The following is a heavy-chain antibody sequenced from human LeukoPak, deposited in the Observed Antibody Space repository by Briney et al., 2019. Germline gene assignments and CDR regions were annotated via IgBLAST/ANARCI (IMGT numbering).Heavy chain of an antibody. CDR2: IYYSDST. V-gene: IGHV4-59*12. D-gene: IGHD6-13*01. J-gene: IGHJ4*02. Sequence: PSETLSLTCTVSGGSISNYFWSWIRQPTGKGLECIGYIYYSDSTNYNPSLKSRVTTSVDTSKNQFSLKLSSVTAADTALYYCARDKAAADRSLDYWGQGTLVTISS. CDR1: GGSISNYF. CDR3: ARDKAAADRSLDY.